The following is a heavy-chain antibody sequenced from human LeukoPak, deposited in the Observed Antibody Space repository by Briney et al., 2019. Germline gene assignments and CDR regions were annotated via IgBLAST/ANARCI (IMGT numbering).Heavy chain of an antibody. CDR3: AREGIYDSSAQSDY. Sequence: GASVKVSCKASGYTFTGYYMHWVRQAPGQGLEWMGWINPNSGGTNYAQKFQGRVTMTRDTSISTAYMELSRLRSDDTAVCYCAREGIYDSSAQSDYWGQGTLVTVSS. CDR1: GYTFTGYY. J-gene: IGHJ4*02. V-gene: IGHV1-2*02. D-gene: IGHD3-22*01. CDR2: INPNSGGT.